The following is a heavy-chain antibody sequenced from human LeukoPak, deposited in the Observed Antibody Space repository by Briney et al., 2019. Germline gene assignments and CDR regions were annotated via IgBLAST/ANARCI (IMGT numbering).Heavy chain of an antibody. J-gene: IGHJ4*02. CDR1: GFTFSTSS. CDR2: LSYDGTNK. Sequence: PGGSLRLSCVASGFTFSTSSMNWVRQAPGKGLEWVAILSYDGTNKYYADSVKGRFTISRDNSKNTLYLQMNSLRAEDTAVYYCAGRWLHNFDYWGQGTLVTVSS. D-gene: IGHD5-24*01. V-gene: IGHV3-30-3*01. CDR3: AGRWLHNFDY.